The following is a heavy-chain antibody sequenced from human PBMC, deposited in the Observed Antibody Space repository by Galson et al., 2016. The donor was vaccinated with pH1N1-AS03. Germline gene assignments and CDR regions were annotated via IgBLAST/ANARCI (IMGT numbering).Heavy chain of an antibody. D-gene: IGHD6-19*01. V-gene: IGHV7-4-1*01. J-gene: IGHJ4*02. CDR3: ARGYMSVSGCWDY. Sequence: SVKVSCKASGYTFTSYTMIWVRQAPGQGLERMGWINTNTGNPTYAQGFTGRFAFSLDTSVSTAYLQIGSLKAEDTAVYYCARGYMSVSGCWDYWGQGTLVTVSS. CDR2: INTNTGNP. CDR1: GYTFTSYT.